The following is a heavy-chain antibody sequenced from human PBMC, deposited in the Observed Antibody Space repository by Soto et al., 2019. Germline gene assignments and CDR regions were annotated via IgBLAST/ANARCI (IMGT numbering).Heavy chain of an antibody. J-gene: IGHJ6*02. CDR1: GYTFTSYG. V-gene: IGHV1-69*13. Sequence: SVKVSCKASGYTFTSYGISWVRQAPGQGLEWMGGIIPIFGTTNYAQKYQGRDTITADESTSTAYMELSSLRSEDTVVYYCASPFRRGATTFYYGMDVWGQGTTVTVSS. D-gene: IGHD1-26*01. CDR3: ASPFRRGATTFYYGMDV. CDR2: IIPIFGTT.